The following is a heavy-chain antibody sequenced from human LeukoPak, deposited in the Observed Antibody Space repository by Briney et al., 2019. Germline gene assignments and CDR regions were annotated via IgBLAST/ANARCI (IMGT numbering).Heavy chain of an antibody. D-gene: IGHD5-18*01. CDR3: ARDSGGYSYGYIYYYGMDV. Sequence: GGSLRLSCAASGFTFSSYSMNWVRQAPGKGLEWVSSISSSSSYIYYADSVKGRFTISRDNAKNSLYLQMNSLRAEDTAVCYCARDSGGYSYGYIYYYGMDVWGQGTTVTVSS. V-gene: IGHV3-21*01. J-gene: IGHJ6*02. CDR2: ISSSSSYI. CDR1: GFTFSSYS.